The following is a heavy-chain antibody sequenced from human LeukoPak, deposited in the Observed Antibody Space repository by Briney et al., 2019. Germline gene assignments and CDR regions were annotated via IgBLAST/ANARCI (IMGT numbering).Heavy chain of an antibody. CDR3: AREDSSYGSLIFPNYFDY. CDR2: IYTSGST. J-gene: IGHJ4*02. CDR1: GGSISSYY. V-gene: IGHV4-4*07. Sequence: PSETLSLTCTVSGGSISSYYWSWIRQPAGKGLEWIGRIYTSGSTNYNPSLKSRVTMSVDTSKNQFSLKLSSVTAADTAVYYCAREDSSYGSLIFPNYFDYWDQGTLVTVSS. D-gene: IGHD5-18*01.